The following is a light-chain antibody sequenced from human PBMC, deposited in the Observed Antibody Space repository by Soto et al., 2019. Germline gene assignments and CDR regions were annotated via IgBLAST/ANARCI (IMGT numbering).Light chain of an antibody. J-gene: IGKJ5*01. Sequence: IVLTQSPGTLSLSPGERATLSCRASQSVNSNFLAWYYQKPGQTPRLLIYGASSRATGFPDRFSGSGSGTDFTLTISRLEPEDLAVYYCQQYGSSPPTFGQGTRLEIK. CDR2: GAS. CDR1: QSVNSNF. CDR3: QQYGSSPPT. V-gene: IGKV3-20*01.